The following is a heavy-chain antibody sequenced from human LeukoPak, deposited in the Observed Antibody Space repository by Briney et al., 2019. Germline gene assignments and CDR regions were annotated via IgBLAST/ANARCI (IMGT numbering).Heavy chain of an antibody. CDR2: VDHSGST. CDR3: AGGLYPGGSSTSCYLCFDS. Sequence: SETLSLTCAVYGGFFSGYYWTWIRQPPGKGLEWIGEVDHSGSTNYNPSLKSRVTISVDTSKNQFSLNLTSVTAADTAVYYCAGGLYPGGSSTSCYLCFDSWGQGTLVTVSS. CDR1: GGFFSGYY. D-gene: IGHD2-2*01. V-gene: IGHV4-34*01. J-gene: IGHJ4*02.